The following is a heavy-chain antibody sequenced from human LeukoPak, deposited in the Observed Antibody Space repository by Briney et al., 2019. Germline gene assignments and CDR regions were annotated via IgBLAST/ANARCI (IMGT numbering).Heavy chain of an antibody. Sequence: GGSLRLSCAASGLAFSAYKMHWVRQSPRKGLVWVSRISTDGYTTDYADFVQGRFTASRDNTKNTGSLEMNSLRAEDTAVYYCVVGGSPGYWGQGTMVTVSS. D-gene: IGHD2-15*01. J-gene: IGHJ4*02. V-gene: IGHV3-74*01. CDR2: ISTDGYTT. CDR1: GLAFSAYK. CDR3: VVGGSPGY.